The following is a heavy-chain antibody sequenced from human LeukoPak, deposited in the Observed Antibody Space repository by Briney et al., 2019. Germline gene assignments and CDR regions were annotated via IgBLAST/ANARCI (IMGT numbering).Heavy chain of an antibody. J-gene: IGHJ4*02. CDR3: ARDDCTNGVCYFFDY. D-gene: IGHD2-8*01. CDR1: GGSISSYY. Sequence: SETLSLTCTVSGGSISSYYWSWIRQPPGKGLELIGYIYYSGSTNYNPSLKSRVTISVDKSKNQFSLKLSSVTAADTAVYYCARDDCTNGVCYFFDYWGQGTLVTVSS. CDR2: IYYSGST. V-gene: IGHV4-59*12.